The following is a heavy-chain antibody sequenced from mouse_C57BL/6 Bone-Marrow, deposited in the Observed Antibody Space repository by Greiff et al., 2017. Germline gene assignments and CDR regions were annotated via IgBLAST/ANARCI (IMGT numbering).Heavy chain of an antibody. J-gene: IGHJ1*03. CDR1: GYSFTSYY. D-gene: IGHD1-1*01. CDR3: ARKGFITTVVGHFDV. V-gene: IGHV1-66*01. CDR2: IYPGSGNT. Sequence: QVQLQQSGPELVKPGASVKISCKASGYSFTSYYIHWVKQRPGQGLEWIGWIYPGSGNTKYNGKFKGKATLTADKSSSTAYMQLSSLTSEDSAVYFCARKGFITTVVGHFDVWGTGTTVTVSS.